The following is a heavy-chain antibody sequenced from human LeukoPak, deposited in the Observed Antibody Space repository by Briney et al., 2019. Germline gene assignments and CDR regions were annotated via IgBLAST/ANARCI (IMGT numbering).Heavy chain of an antibody. Sequence: GGSLRLSCAASGFTFSSYWMSWVRQAPGKGLEWVANIKQGGSEKYYVDSVKGRFTISRDNAKNSLYLQMNSLRAEDTAVYYCARDMGYSYGYSHFDHWGQGTLVTVSS. V-gene: IGHV3-7*01. CDR3: ARDMGYSYGYSHFDH. CDR2: IKQGGSEK. D-gene: IGHD5-18*01. J-gene: IGHJ4*02. CDR1: GFTFSSYW.